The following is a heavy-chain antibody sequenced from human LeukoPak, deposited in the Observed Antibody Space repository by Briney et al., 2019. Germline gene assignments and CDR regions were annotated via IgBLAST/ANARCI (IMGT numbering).Heavy chain of an antibody. Sequence: PGTSLRLSCEASGSGMPFSSYGLHWVRQAPGKGLEWVAIIWYDGSNKYYADSVKGRFTISRDNSKNTLYLQMNSLRAEDTAVYYCARDGGEGGNPFDYWGQGTLVTVSS. CDR2: IWYDGSNK. CDR3: ARDGGEGGNPFDY. CDR1: GSGMPFSSYG. J-gene: IGHJ4*02. V-gene: IGHV3-33*01. D-gene: IGHD4-23*01.